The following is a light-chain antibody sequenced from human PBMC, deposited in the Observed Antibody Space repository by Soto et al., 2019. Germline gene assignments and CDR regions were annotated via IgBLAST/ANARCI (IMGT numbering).Light chain of an antibody. CDR3: QHYNSYSEA. Sequence: DIQMTQSPSTLSGSVGDRVTITCRASQTISSWLAWYQQKPGKAPKLLIYKASTLKSGVPSRFIGSGSVTEFTLTISSLQPDDFATYYCQHYNSYSEAFGQGTKVELK. CDR2: KAS. CDR1: QTISSW. J-gene: IGKJ1*01. V-gene: IGKV1-5*03.